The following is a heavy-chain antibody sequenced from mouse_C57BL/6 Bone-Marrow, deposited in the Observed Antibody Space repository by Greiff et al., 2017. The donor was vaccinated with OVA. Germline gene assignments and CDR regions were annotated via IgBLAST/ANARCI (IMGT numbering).Heavy chain of an antibody. CDR3: ARSGYYYGSSSYYFDY. D-gene: IGHD1-1*01. J-gene: IGHJ2*01. CDR2: IYPGDGDT. Sequence: VQRVESGPELVKPGASVKISCKASGYAFSSSWMNWVKQRPGKGLEWIGRIYPGDGDTNYNGKFKGKATLTADKSSSTAYMQLSSLTSEDSAVYFCARSGYYYGSSSYYFDYWGQGTTLTVSS. CDR1: GYAFSSSW. V-gene: IGHV1-82*01.